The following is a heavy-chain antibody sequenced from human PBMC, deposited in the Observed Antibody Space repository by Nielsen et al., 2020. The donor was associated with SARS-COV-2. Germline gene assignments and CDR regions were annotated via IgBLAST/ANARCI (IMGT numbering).Heavy chain of an antibody. CDR2: IYHSGST. V-gene: IGHV4-30-2*01. D-gene: IGHD3-10*01. CDR3: AREPYYGSGSPPLEAFDI. CDR1: GGSISSGGYS. Sequence: SETLSLTCAVSGGSISSGGYSWSWIRQPPGKGLEWIGYIYHSGSTYYNPSLKSRVTISVDTSKNQFSLKLSSVTAADTAVYYCAREPYYGSGSPPLEAFDIWGQGTMVTVSS. J-gene: IGHJ3*02.